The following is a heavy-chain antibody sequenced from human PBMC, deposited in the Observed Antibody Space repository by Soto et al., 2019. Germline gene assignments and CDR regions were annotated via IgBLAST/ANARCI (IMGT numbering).Heavy chain of an antibody. CDR3: ASGGGGRNW. J-gene: IGHJ4*02. D-gene: IGHD1-20*01. V-gene: IGHV4-4*02. CDR1: GASVVNDNW. Sequence: PSETLSLTCTVSGASVVNDNWWSWVRQPPGKGLEWIAETHHSGSANYNPSLQSRLTMSVDNSNNQFSLKLNSVTAADTAVYFCASGGGGRNWWGQGTLATVSS. CDR2: THHSGSA.